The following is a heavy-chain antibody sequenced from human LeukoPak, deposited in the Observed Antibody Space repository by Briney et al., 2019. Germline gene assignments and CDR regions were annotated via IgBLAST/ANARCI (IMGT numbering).Heavy chain of an antibody. D-gene: IGHD4-17*01. CDR2: IYSGGSI. V-gene: IGHV3-66*02. CDR1: GFSVSSKY. CDR3: ATDSNNNGDYEA. Sequence: GGSLRLSCAASGFSVSSKYMTWVRQAPGKGLEWVSVIYSGGSIYYADSLRGRFTISRDNSKNTLYLQMNSLRVEDTAVYYCATDSNNNGDYEAWGQGTLVTVSS. J-gene: IGHJ5*02.